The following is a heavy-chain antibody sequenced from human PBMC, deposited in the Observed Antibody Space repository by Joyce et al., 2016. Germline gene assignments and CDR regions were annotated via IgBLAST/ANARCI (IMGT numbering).Heavy chain of an antibody. J-gene: IGHJ6*02. D-gene: IGHD3-10*01. V-gene: IGHV3-7*01. CDR3: ASGFGRMDV. CDR2: IKKDGSEK. Sequence: EVQLLESGGGLVQPGGSLRLSCKASGFIFNTFWMSWVRQAPGKGLEWVANIKKDGSEKYYGDSVTGRFTISRDNAKNALYLQMHSLSPEDTAVYYCASGFGRMDVWGQGTTVTVSS. CDR1: GFIFNTFW.